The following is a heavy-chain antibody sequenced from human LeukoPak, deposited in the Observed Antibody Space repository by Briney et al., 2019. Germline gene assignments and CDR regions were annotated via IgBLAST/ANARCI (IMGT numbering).Heavy chain of an antibody. Sequence: GGSLRLSCAASGFTFSDYYMSWIRQAPGKGLEWVSYISSSGSTIYYADSVKGRFTISRDNAKNSLYLQMNSLRAEDTAVYYCARDHIVVVPAAMNWFDPWGQGTLVTVSS. V-gene: IGHV3-11*01. CDR3: ARDHIVVVPAAMNWFDP. CDR2: ISSSGSTI. D-gene: IGHD2-2*01. CDR1: GFTFSDYY. J-gene: IGHJ5*02.